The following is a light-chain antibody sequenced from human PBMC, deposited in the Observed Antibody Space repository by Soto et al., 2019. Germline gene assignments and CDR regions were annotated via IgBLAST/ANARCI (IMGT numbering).Light chain of an antibody. CDR1: QSILYRSNNKNQ. Sequence: DIVMTQSPESLAVSLGERATINCKSSQSILYRSNNKNQLAWYQQKPGQPPKLLIYWASTRESGVPDRFSGSESGTDFTLTISSLQAEDVAVYYCQQYNSPPYTFGQGTKLEI. CDR3: QQYNSPPYT. V-gene: IGKV4-1*01. CDR2: WAS. J-gene: IGKJ2*01.